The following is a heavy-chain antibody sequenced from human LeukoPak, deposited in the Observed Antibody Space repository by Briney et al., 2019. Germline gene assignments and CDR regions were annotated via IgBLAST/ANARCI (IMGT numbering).Heavy chain of an antibody. J-gene: IGHJ3*02. D-gene: IGHD5-18*01. CDR3: VREGLGSDTAVDAFDI. CDR1: GFTFSSYS. Sequence: GGSLRLSCAASGFTFSSYSMNWVRQAPGKGLEWVSSISSSGSYIYHADSVKGRFTISRDNAKNSLYLQMNSLRAEDTAVYYCVREGLGSDTAVDAFDIWGQGTMVTVSS. V-gene: IGHV3-21*01. CDR2: ISSSGSYI.